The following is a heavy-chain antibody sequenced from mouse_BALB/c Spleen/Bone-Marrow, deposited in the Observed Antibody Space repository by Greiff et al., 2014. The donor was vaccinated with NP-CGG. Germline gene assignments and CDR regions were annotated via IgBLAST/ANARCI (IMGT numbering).Heavy chain of an antibody. Sequence: QVQLKESGAELVRPGASVKLSCKASGYTFTNYWMNWVKQRPEQGLEWIGRIDPYDSETHSNQKFKDKAILTVDKSSSTAYMQPSSLTSEDSAVYYCARWGTTVVDYFDVWGAGTTVTVSS. D-gene: IGHD1-1*01. CDR3: ARWGTTVVDYFDV. CDR1: GYTFTNYW. V-gene: IGHV1-52*01. CDR2: IDPYDSET. J-gene: IGHJ1*02.